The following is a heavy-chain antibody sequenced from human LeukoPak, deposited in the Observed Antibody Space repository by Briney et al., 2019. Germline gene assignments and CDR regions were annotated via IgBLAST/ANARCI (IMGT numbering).Heavy chain of an antibody. CDR2: INHRGST. J-gene: IGHJ4*02. Sequence: SETLSLTCAVYGGSFSGYYWSWIRQPPGKGLEWIGEINHRGSTNYNPSLKSRVTISVDTSKNQFSLKLSSVTAADTAVYYCARATYCSGDSCYSGIFDYWGQGTLVTVSS. D-gene: IGHD2-15*01. CDR1: GGSFSGYY. V-gene: IGHV4-34*01. CDR3: ARATYCSGDSCYSGIFDY.